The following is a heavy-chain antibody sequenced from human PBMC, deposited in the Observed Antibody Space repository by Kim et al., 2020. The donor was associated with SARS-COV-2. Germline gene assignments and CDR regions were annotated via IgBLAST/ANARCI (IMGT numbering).Heavy chain of an antibody. CDR3: AKDGYCSSTSCYSVLRYFDWLHH. CDR2: ISGSGGST. V-gene: IGHV3-23*01. Sequence: GGSLRLSCAASGFTFSSYAMSWVRQAPGKGLEWVSAISGSGGSTYYADSVKGRFTISRDNSKNTLYLQMNSLRAEDTAVYYCAKDGYCSSTSCYSVLRYFDWLHHWGQGTLVTVSS. CDR1: GFTFSSYA. D-gene: IGHD2-2*01. J-gene: IGHJ5*02.